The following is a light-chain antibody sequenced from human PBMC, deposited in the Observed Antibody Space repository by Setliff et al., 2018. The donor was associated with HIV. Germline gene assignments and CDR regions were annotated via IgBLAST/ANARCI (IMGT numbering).Light chain of an antibody. CDR1: SSDVGGYDF. V-gene: IGLV2-14*03. CDR2: DVS. J-gene: IGLJ1*01. Sequence: QSALTQPASVSGSPGRSITISCIGTSSDVGGYDFVSWYQQRPDKAPKLIIFDVSERPSGVSHRFSGSKSGNTASLTISGLQTEDEGDYFCASYRSPATYVFGIGTKVTVL. CDR3: ASYRSPATYV.